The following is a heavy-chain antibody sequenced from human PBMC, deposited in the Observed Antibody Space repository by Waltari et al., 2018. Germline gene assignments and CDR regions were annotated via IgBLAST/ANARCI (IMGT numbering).Heavy chain of an antibody. V-gene: IGHV4-4*07. CDR2: IYASGST. Sequence: VQLQESGPGLVQPSETLSLTCTVSGGSISNYYWSWIRQSAGKGLEWIGRIYASGSTNYHPSLKSRATMSVDTSKNQFSLKLSSVTAADTAVYYCARHNDDYYNYYMDVWGKGTTVTISS. J-gene: IGHJ6*03. CDR3: ARHNDDYYNYYMDV. CDR1: GGSISNYY. D-gene: IGHD1-1*01.